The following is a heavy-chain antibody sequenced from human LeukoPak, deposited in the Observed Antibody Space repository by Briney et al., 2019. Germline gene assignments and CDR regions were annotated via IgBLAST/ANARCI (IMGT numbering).Heavy chain of an antibody. D-gene: IGHD3-10*01. CDR2: IYTDGAT. Sequence: GGSLRLSCAISGITVSQSDMSWVRQAPGRGLECVSLIYTDGATHYADSVKGRFTISRDTSKNTVYLEMRNLRPEDTAVYFCARDRAGSKPWVEFHPWGQGTLVTVSS. J-gene: IGHJ5*02. CDR1: GITVSQSD. CDR3: ARDRAGSKPWVEFHP. V-gene: IGHV3-66*02.